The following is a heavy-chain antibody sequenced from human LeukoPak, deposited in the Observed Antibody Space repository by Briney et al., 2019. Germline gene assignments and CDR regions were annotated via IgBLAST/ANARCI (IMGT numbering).Heavy chain of an antibody. CDR2: IKQDGSEK. CDR3: RYGSGRYSFDY. D-gene: IGHD3-10*01. CDR1: GFTFSSYW. J-gene: IGHJ4*02. V-gene: IGHV3-7*02. Sequence: QPGGSLRLSCASSGFTFSSYWMTWVRQPPGKGLEWVANIKQDGSEKYYLDSVKGRFTISRDNADNSLYLQMNSLRAEDTAVYYCRYGSGRYSFDYWGQGTLVTVSS.